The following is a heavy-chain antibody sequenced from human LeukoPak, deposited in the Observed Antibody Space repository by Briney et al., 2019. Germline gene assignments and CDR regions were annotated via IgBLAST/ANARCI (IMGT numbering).Heavy chain of an antibody. CDR3: ARIIGLSQVEVWFDP. CDR1: GGSFSGYY. J-gene: IGHJ5*02. V-gene: IGHV4-34*01. Sequence: PSETLSLTCAVYGGSFSGYYWSWIRQPPGKGLEWIGEINHSGSTNYNPSLKSRVTISVDTSKNQFSLKLSSVTAADTAVYYCARIIGLSQVEVWFDPWGQGSLVTVSS. D-gene: IGHD3-10*01. CDR2: INHSGST.